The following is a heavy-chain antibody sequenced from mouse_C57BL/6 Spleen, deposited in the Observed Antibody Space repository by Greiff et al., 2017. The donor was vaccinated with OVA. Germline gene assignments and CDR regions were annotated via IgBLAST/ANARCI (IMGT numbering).Heavy chain of an antibody. J-gene: IGHJ2*01. V-gene: IGHV1-82*01. CDR1: GYAFSSSW. D-gene: IGHD3-2*02. CDR3: ARSGAQATVDY. Sequence: VQLQQSGPELVKPGASVKISCKASGYAFSSSWMNWVKQRPGKGLEWIGRIYPGDGDTNYNGKFKGKATLTADKSSSTAYMQLSSLTSEDSAVYFCARSGAQATVDYWGQGTTLTVSS. CDR2: IYPGDGDT.